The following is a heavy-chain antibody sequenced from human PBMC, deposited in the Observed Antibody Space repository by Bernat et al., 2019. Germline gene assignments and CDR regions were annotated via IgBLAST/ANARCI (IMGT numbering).Heavy chain of an antibody. V-gene: IGHV4-39*07. CDR2: IYYSGST. CDR1: GGSISSSSYY. Sequence: QLQLQESGPGLVKPSETLSLTCTVSGGSISSSSYYWGWIRQPPGKGLEWIGYIYYSGSTYYNPSLKSRVTMSVDTSKNQFSLKLSSVTAVDTAVYYCARTSPEYYFDYWGQGTLVTVSS. J-gene: IGHJ4*02. CDR3: ARTSPEYYFDY.